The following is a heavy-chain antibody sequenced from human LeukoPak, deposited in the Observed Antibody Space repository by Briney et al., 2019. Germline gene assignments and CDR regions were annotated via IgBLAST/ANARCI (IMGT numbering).Heavy chain of an antibody. Sequence: GGSLRLSCAASGFTFSSYGMHWVRQAPGKGLEWVAVISYDGSNKYYADSVKGRFTISRDNSKNTLYLQMNSLRAEDTAVYYCAKVGSSGYYDSSGYWRARELYWGQGTLVTVSS. J-gene: IGHJ4*02. CDR3: AKVGSSGYYDSSGYWRARELY. V-gene: IGHV3-30*18. CDR1: GFTFSSYG. CDR2: ISYDGSNK. D-gene: IGHD3-22*01.